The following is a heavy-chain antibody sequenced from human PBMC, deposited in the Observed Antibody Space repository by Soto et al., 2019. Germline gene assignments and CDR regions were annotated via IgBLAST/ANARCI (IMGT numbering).Heavy chain of an antibody. D-gene: IGHD6-13*01. CDR3: AATRGIAVGGSFDY. J-gene: IGHJ4*02. V-gene: IGHV4-39*01. CDR2: IDSGST. Sequence: SETLSLTCTVSGVSISSSSSYWGWIRQPPGKGLEWIGTIDSGSTYYNPSLKSRVTISVDTSKNQLSLKLSSVTAADTAMYFFAATRGIAVGGSFDYWGQGTLVTVSS. CDR1: GVSISSSSSY.